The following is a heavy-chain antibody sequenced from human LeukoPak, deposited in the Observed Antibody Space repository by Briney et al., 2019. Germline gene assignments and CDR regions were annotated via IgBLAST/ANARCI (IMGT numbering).Heavy chain of an antibody. CDR1: GFTFSRFA. J-gene: IGHJ4*02. CDR2: ISGGADAT. CDR3: ARAGAAATQKDFDY. V-gene: IGHV3-23*01. D-gene: IGHD2-15*01. Sequence: GGSLRLSCAASGFTFSRFAMCWVRQAPGKGLEWVSAISGGADATYYADSVRGRFSVSRDNSKNTLDLQMNSLRAEDTAVYYCARAGAAATQKDFDYWGQGTLVTVSS.